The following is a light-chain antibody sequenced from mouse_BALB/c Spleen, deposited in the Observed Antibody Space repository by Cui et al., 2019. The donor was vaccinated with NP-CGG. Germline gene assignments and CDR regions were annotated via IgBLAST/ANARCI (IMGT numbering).Light chain of an antibody. Sequence: TSPCETVTLSFRSSTGTITTNNYANWVQEKPDHLFTGLLGGTNNRVSGVPARFSDSLLGDKAPLTITGAQTEDEAIYFCALWYSNHWVFGGGTKLTVL. CDR2: GTN. CDR3: ALWYSNHWV. CDR1: TGTITTNNY. J-gene: IGLJ1*01. V-gene: IGLV1*01.